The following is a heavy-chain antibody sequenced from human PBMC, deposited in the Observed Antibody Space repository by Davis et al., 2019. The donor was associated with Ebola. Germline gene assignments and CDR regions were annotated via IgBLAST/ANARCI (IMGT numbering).Heavy chain of an antibody. D-gene: IGHD6-6*01. CDR2: IYYSGST. Sequence: MPSETLSLTCTVSGGSISSYYWSWIRQPPGKGLEWIGYIYYSGSTYYNPSLKSRVTISVDTSKNQFSLKLSSVTAADTAVYYCARLRIAARPQWFDPWGQGTLVTVSS. CDR3: ARLRIAARPQWFDP. J-gene: IGHJ5*02. V-gene: IGHV4-59*08. CDR1: GGSISSYY.